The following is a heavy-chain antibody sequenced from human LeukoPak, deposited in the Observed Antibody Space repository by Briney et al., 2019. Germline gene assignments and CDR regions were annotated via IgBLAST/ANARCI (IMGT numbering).Heavy chain of an antibody. CDR1: RYTFTDYY. CDR2: INPNSGGT. J-gene: IGHJ5*02. Sequence: VKVSCKASRYTFTDYYMHWVRQAPGQGLEWMGWINPNSGGTNYAQKFQGRVTMTRDTSISTAYMELSGLRSDDTAVYYCARGGWSLGYCSSSSCLDWFDPWGQGTLVTVSS. V-gene: IGHV1-2*02. CDR3: ARGGWSLGYCSSSSCLDWFDP. D-gene: IGHD2-2*01.